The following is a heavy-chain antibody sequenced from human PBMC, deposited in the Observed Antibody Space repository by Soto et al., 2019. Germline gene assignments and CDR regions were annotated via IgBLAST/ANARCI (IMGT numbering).Heavy chain of an antibody. CDR3: ARGVLRYFDWLSNYFDY. D-gene: IGHD3-9*01. V-gene: IGHV1-8*01. Sequence: ASVKVSCKASGYTFTSYDINWVRQATGQGLEWMGWMNPNSGNAGYAQKFQGRVTMTRNTSISTAYMELSSLRSEDTAVYYCARGVLRYFDWLSNYFDYCGQGTLVTVSS. CDR1: GYTFTSYD. CDR2: MNPNSGNA. J-gene: IGHJ4*02.